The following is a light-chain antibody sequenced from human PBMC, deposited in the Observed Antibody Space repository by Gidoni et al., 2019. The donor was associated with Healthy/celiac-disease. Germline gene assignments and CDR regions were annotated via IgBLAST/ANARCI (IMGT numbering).Light chain of an antibody. CDR1: QDISNY. J-gene: IGKJ2*04. CDR3: QQYDNLCS. Sequence: DIQMTQSPSSLSASVGDRVTITCQASQDISNYLNWYQQKPGKAPKLLTYDASNLETGVPSRFSGSGSGTDFTFTISSLQPEDIATYYCQQYDNLCSFGQXTKLEIK. V-gene: IGKV1-33*01. CDR2: DAS.